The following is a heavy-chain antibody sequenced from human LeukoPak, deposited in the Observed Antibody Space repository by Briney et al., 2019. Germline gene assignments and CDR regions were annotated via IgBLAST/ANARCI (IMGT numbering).Heavy chain of an antibody. J-gene: IGHJ4*02. D-gene: IGHD6-6*01. CDR3: ARDLGAARLLILGY. CDR2: IIPIFGTA. Sequence: SVKVSCKASGGTFTSYAISWVRQAPGQGLEWMGRIIPIFGTANYAQKFQGRVTITTDESTSTAYMELSSLRSEDTAVYYCARDLGAARLLILGYWGQGTLVTVSS. CDR1: GGTFTSYA. V-gene: IGHV1-69*05.